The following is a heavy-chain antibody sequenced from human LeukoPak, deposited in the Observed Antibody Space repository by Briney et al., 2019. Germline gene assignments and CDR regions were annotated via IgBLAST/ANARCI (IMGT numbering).Heavy chain of an antibody. CDR2: INTNTGNP. CDR1: GYTFTSYA. J-gene: IGHJ6*03. D-gene: IGHD2-2*02. CDR3: ARDFTTHCSSTSCYKGHGYYYYYMDV. Sequence: GASVKVSCKASGYTFTSYAMNWVRQAPGQGLEWMGWINTNTGNPTYAQGFTGRFVFSLDTSVSTAYLQISSLKAEDTAVYYCARDFTTHCSSTSCYKGHGYYYYYMDVWGKGTTVTVSS. V-gene: IGHV7-4-1*02.